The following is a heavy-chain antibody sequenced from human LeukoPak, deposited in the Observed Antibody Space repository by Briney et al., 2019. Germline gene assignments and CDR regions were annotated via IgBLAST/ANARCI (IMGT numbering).Heavy chain of an antibody. CDR2: IYHSGST. CDR3: ARVHSYGYYYYYGMDV. V-gene: IGHV4-38-2*01. Sequence: PSETLSLTCAVSGYSISSGHYWGWIRQPPGKGLEWIGSIYHSGSTYYNPSLKSRVTISVDTSKNQFSLKLSSVTAADTAVYYCARVHSYGYYYYYGMDVWGKGTTVTVSS. CDR1: GYSISSGHY. J-gene: IGHJ6*04. D-gene: IGHD5-18*01.